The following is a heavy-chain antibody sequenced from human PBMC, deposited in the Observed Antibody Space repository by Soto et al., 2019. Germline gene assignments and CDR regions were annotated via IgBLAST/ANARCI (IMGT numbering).Heavy chain of an antibody. Sequence: GGSLRFSCAASGFTFSSYGMHWVRQAPGKGLEWVAVISYDGSNKYYADSVKGRFTISRDNSKNTLYLQMNSLRAEDTAVYYCAKLLQWELPFDYWGQGTLVTVSS. CDR1: GFTFSSYG. CDR3: AKLLQWELPFDY. CDR2: ISYDGSNK. D-gene: IGHD1-26*01. V-gene: IGHV3-30*18. J-gene: IGHJ4*02.